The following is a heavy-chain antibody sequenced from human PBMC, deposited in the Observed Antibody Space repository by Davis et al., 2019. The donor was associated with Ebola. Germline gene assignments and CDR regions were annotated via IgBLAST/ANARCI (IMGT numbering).Heavy chain of an antibody. J-gene: IGHJ4*02. Sequence: PGGSLRLSCAASGFTFSSYWMSWVRQAPGKGLEWVAIIKQDGSEKYYVDSVKGRITISRDNAKNSLYLQMNSLRAEDTAVYYCARGPPEDVVVVVVAADYWGQGTLVTVSS. V-gene: IGHV3-7*01. CDR2: IKQDGSEK. CDR3: ARGPPEDVVVVVVAADY. D-gene: IGHD2-15*01. CDR1: GFTFSSYW.